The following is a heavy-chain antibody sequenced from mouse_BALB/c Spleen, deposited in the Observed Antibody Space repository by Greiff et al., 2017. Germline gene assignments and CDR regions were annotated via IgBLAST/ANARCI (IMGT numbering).Heavy chain of an antibody. CDR2: IYPGDGDT. Sequence: QVHVKQSGAELARPGASVKLSCKASGYTFTSYWMQWVKQRPGQGLEWIGAIYPGDGDTRYTQKFKGKATLTADKSSSTAYMQLSSLASEDSAVYYCARGGVWGQGTTLTVSS. CDR1: GYTFTSYW. CDR3: ARGGV. V-gene: IGHV1-87*01. J-gene: IGHJ2*01.